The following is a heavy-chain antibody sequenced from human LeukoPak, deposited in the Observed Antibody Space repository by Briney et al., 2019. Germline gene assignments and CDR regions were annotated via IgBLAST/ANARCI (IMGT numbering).Heavy chain of an antibody. D-gene: IGHD3-3*01. V-gene: IGHV1-24*01. CDR2: FDPEDGET. Sequence: GASVKVSCKVSGYTLTELSMHWVRQAPGKGLEWMGGFDPEDGETIYAQKFQGRVTMTEDTSTDTAYMELSSLRSEDTAVYYCATDKYDFWSGYYYYYMDVWGKGTTVTVSS. J-gene: IGHJ6*03. CDR1: GYTLTELS. CDR3: ATDKYDFWSGYYYYYMDV.